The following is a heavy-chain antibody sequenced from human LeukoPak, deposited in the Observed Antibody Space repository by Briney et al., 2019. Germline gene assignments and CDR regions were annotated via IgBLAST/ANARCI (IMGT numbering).Heavy chain of an antibody. CDR3: ARVGAEYYYDSSGYSGSYYFDY. D-gene: IGHD3-22*01. CDR1: GYTFTSYG. J-gene: IGHJ4*02. V-gene: IGHV1-18*01. CDR2: ISAYNGNT. Sequence: GASVKVSCKASGYTFTSYGISWVRQAPGQGLEWMGWISAYNGNTNYAQKLQGRVTMTTDTSTSTAYMELRSLRSDDTAVYYCARVGAEYYYDSSGYSGSYYFDYWGQGTLVTVSS.